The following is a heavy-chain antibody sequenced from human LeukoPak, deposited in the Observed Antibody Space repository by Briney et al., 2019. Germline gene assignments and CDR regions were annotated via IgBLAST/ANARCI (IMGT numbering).Heavy chain of an antibody. CDR2: INNSGST. Sequence: SETLSLTCAVYGGSFSGYYWSWIRQPPGKGLEWIGEINNSGSTNYNPSLKSRVTISVDTSKNQFSLKLCSVTAADTAVYYCARDLSFLYGDYGAAKNNWFDPWGQGTLVTVSS. V-gene: IGHV4-34*01. CDR3: ARDLSFLYGDYGAAKNNWFDP. J-gene: IGHJ5*02. D-gene: IGHD4-17*01. CDR1: GGSFSGYY.